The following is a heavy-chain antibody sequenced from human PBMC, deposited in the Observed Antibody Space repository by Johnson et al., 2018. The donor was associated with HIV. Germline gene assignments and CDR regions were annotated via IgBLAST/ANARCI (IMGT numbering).Heavy chain of an antibody. V-gene: IGHV3-66*01. CDR1: GFTVSSNY. Sequence: MQLVESGGGLVQPGGSLRLSCAASGFTVSSNYMSWVRQAPGKGLEWVSVIYRGGTTYYADSVKGRFTISRDNSTTKLYLQMNSLRAEDTAVYYCARVLVRGSYPVYAFDIWGKGTMVTVSS. CDR2: IYRGGTT. CDR3: ARVLVRGSYPVYAFDI. J-gene: IGHJ3*02. D-gene: IGHD3-10*01.